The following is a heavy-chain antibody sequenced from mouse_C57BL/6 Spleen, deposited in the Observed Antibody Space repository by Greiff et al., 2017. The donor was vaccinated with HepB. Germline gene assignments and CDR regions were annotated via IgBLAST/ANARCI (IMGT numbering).Heavy chain of an antibody. CDR2: ISDGGSYT. V-gene: IGHV5-4*03. J-gene: IGHJ1*03. Sequence: EVMLVESGGGLVKPGGSLKLSCAASGFTFSSYAMSWVRQTPEKRLEWVATISDGGSYTYYPDNVKGRFTISRDNAKNNLYLQMSHLKSEDTAMYYCAREYYGSSWYFDVWGTGTTVTVSS. CDR1: GFTFSSYA. CDR3: AREYYGSSWYFDV. D-gene: IGHD1-1*01.